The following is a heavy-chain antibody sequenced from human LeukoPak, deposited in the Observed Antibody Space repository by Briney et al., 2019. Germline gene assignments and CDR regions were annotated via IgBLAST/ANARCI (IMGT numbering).Heavy chain of an antibody. Sequence: GGSLRLSCAASGFTFSSYAMSWVRQAPGKGLEWVSAISGSGGSTYYADSVKGRFTISRDNSKNTLYLQMNSLRAEDTAVYYCAKDTGTGTTTGGYHAFDIWGQGTMVTVSS. CDR3: AKDTGTGTTTGGYHAFDI. V-gene: IGHV3-23*01. J-gene: IGHJ3*02. CDR2: ISGSGGST. D-gene: IGHD1-7*01. CDR1: GFTFSSYA.